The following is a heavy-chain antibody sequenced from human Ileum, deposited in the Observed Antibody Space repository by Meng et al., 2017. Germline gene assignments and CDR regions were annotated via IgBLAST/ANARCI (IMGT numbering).Heavy chain of an antibody. CDR3: ARGGVAARLGT. V-gene: IGHV4-34*02. CDR2: ISHSGST. Sequence: VQRQQWGAGLLKPSDTLSLTCAANGGSFSGYYWRWIRQPPGKGLEWIGEISHSGSTHYNPSLKSRLTISVDTSNNQFSLKLNSVTAADTAVYYCARGGVAARLGTWGQGALVTVSS. CDR1: GGSFSGYY. D-gene: IGHD6-6*01. J-gene: IGHJ4*02.